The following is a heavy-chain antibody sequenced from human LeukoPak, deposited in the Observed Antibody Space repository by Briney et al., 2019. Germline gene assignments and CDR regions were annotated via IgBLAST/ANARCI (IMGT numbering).Heavy chain of an antibody. Sequence: GGSLRLSCAASRFTFSSYAMHWVRQAPGKGLEYVSAISSNGGSTYYANSVKGRFTISRDNSKNTLYLQMGSLRAEDMAVYYCARDPIRRGFYGDYVGSDYWGQGTLVTVSS. J-gene: IGHJ4*02. CDR3: ARDPIRRGFYGDYVGSDY. CDR1: RFTFSSYA. D-gene: IGHD4-17*01. CDR2: ISSNGGST. V-gene: IGHV3-64*01.